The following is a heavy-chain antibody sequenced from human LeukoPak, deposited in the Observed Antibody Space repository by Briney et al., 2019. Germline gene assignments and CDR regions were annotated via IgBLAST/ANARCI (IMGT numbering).Heavy chain of an antibody. J-gene: IGHJ4*02. CDR1: GGSFSGYY. CDR2: INHSGST. Sequence: MASETLSLTCAVYGGSFSGYYWSWIRQPPGKGLEWIGEINHSGSTNYNPSLKSRVTISVDTSKNQFSLKLRSVTAADMAVYYCARGNVADYYGSASHNYWGQGTLVTVSS. V-gene: IGHV4-34*01. D-gene: IGHD3-10*01. CDR3: ARGNVADYYGSASHNY.